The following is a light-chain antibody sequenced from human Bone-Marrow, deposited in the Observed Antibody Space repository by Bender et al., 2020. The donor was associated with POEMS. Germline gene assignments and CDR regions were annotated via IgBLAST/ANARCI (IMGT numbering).Light chain of an antibody. CDR2: QDT. V-gene: IGLV3-1*01. J-gene: IGLJ2*01. CDR3: QAWDTYSVI. Sequence: SYEVTQPPSVSVSPGQTASITCSGVDLCDNFFAWYQQNPGQSPVLVIYQDTKRPSGIPERFSCSNSGNTATLNISWTQAMDEADYYCQAWDTYSVIFGGGTKLTVL. CDR1: DLCDNF.